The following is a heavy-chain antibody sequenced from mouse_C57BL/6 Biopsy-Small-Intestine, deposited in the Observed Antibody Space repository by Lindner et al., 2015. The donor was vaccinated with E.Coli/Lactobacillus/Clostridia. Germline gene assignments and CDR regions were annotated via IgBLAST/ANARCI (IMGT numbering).Heavy chain of an antibody. D-gene: IGHD2-2*01. CDR2: ISSGSSTI. V-gene: IGHV5-17*01. J-gene: IGHJ1*03. CDR3: ASSSGYERYWYFDV. Sequence: VQLQESGGGLVQPGGSLSLSCAASGFTFSDYGMHWVRQAPEKGLEWVAYISSGSSTIYYADSVKGRFTISRDNAQNTLFLQMTGLRSEDTAMYYCASSSGYERYWYFDVWGTGTTVTVSS. CDR1: GFTFSDYG.